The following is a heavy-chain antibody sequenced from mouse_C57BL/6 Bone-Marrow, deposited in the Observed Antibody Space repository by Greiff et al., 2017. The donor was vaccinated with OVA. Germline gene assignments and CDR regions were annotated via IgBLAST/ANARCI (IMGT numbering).Heavy chain of an antibody. J-gene: IGHJ3*01. CDR2: IHPSDSDT. CDR1: GYTFTSYW. CDR3: AMEGFRYYGSSFFAY. Sequence: VKLQQPGAELVKPGASVKVSCKASGYTFTSYWMHWVQQRPGQGLAWIGRIHPSDSDTNYNQKFKGKATLTVDKSSSTAYMQLSSLTSEDSAVYYCAMEGFRYYGSSFFAYWGQGTLVTVSA. V-gene: IGHV1-74*01. D-gene: IGHD1-1*01.